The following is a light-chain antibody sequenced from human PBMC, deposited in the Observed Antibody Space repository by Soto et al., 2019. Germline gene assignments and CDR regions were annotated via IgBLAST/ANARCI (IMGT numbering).Light chain of an antibody. CDR2: DAS. J-gene: IGKJ1*01. CDR3: QQYKSYSRT. Sequence: DIQMTQSPSTLSASVGDRVTITCRASQSISSWLAWYQQKPGKAPKVLIYDASSLEYGVPSRFSGSGSGTEFTLTIRSLQPDDFATYYCQQYKSYSRTFGQGTKVEIK. CDR1: QSISSW. V-gene: IGKV1-5*01.